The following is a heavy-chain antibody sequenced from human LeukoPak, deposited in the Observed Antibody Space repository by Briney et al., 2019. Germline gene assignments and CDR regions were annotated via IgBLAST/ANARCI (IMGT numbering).Heavy chain of an antibody. J-gene: IGHJ4*02. CDR3: ARDAGYCSGGSCSDLFDY. Sequence: GGSLRLSCAASGFTFSSYWMSWVRQAPGKGLEWVANIKQDGSEKYYVDSVKGRFTISRDNAKNSLYLQVNSLRAEDTAVYYCARDAGYCSGGSCSDLFDYWGQGTLVTVSS. CDR2: IKQDGSEK. CDR1: GFTFSSYW. D-gene: IGHD2-15*01. V-gene: IGHV3-7*01.